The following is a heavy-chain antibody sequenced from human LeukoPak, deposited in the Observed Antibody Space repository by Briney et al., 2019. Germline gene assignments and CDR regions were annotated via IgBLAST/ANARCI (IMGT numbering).Heavy chain of an antibody. CDR1: GYTFTSYA. CDR3: ARDRARGYSYGYWFDP. J-gene: IGHJ5*02. Sequence: GASVKVSCKASGYTFTSYAMHWVRQAPGQRGEGMGWINAGNGNTKYSQKFQGRVTITRDTSASTAYMELSSLRSEDTAVYYCARDRARGYSYGYWFDPWGQGTLVTVSS. D-gene: IGHD5-18*01. V-gene: IGHV1-3*01. CDR2: INAGNGNT.